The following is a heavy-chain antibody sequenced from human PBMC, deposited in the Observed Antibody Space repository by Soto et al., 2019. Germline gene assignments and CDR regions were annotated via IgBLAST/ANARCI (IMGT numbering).Heavy chain of an antibody. J-gene: IGHJ5*02. CDR1: GGSFSGYY. Sequence: QVQLQQWGAGLLKPSETLSLTCAVYGGSFSGYYWSWIRQPPGKGLEWIGRIYTSGSTNYNPSLKSRVTMSVDTSKNQFSLKLSSVTAADTAVYYCARDRGAYRWFDPWGQGTLVTVSS. CDR3: ARDRGAYRWFDP. V-gene: IGHV4-59*10. CDR2: IYTSGST. D-gene: IGHD3-10*01.